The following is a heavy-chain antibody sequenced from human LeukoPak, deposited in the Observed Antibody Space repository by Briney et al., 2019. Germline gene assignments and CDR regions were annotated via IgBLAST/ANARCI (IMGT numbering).Heavy chain of an antibody. V-gene: IGHV3-49*04. D-gene: IGHD2-15*01. J-gene: IGHJ4*02. CDR1: GFTFGDYA. Sequence: GGSLRLSCTASGFTFGDYAMSWVRQAPGKGLEWVGFIRSKAYGGTTEYAASVKGRFTISRDDSKSIAYLQMNSLKTEDTAVYYCTRDGSLYCSGGGCNDLPFDYWGQGTLVTVSS. CDR3: TRDGSLYCSGGGCNDLPFDY. CDR2: IRSKAYGGTT.